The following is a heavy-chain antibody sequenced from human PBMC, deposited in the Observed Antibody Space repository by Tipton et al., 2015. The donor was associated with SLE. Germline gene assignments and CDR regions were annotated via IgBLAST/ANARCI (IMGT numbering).Heavy chain of an antibody. CDR3: ARQAHDTGWYEHFDH. CDR2: MYFSGNT. J-gene: IGHJ4*02. Sequence: TLSLTCTVSGGSIMNTHYSWGWVRQPPGKGLDWTGTMYFSGNTYYNPSLKSRVAISLDTSKNQLPLNLSSVTAADTAVYYCARQAHDTGWYEHFDHWGQGTLVAVSS. D-gene: IGHD6-19*01. V-gene: IGHV4-39*06. CDR1: GGSIMNTHYS.